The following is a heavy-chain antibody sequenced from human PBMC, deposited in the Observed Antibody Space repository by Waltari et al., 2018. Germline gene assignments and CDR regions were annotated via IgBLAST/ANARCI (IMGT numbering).Heavy chain of an antibody. CDR2: IFSNDDK. CDR3: AKNGGSSWFDP. Sequence: QITLKESGPTLAKPTQTLTLTCTFSGFSLNTFGVGVGWIRQPPGKALEWLALIFSNDDKRYSPSLKSRLTITKDTSENQVVLTMTNVDPMDTATYYCAKNGGSSWFDPWGQGVLVTVSS. D-gene: IGHD2-15*01. CDR1: GFSLNTFGVG. J-gene: IGHJ5*02. V-gene: IGHV2-5*01.